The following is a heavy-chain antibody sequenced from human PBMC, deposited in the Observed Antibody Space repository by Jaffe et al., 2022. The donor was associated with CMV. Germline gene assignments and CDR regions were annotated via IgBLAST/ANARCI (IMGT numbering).Heavy chain of an antibody. CDR1: GYTFTNYG. J-gene: IGHJ6*02. CDR2: ISAYNGNT. D-gene: IGHD6-19*01. V-gene: IGHV1-18*01. CDR3: ARCGHWLVRRPDYYYGLDV. Sequence: QLQLVQSGTEVKKPGASVKVSCKASGYTFTNYGITWVRQAPGEGLEWMGWISAYNGNTDYAEKLQGRVTMTTDTSTTTAYMELRSLRSDDTAVYYCARCGHWLVRRPDYYYGLDVWGQGTTVTVSS.